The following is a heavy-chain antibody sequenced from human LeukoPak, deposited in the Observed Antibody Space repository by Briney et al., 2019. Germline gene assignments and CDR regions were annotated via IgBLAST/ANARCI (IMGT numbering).Heavy chain of an antibody. J-gene: IGHJ6*02. V-gene: IGHV1-18*01. CDR3: ARKGIVVVVPAANYYYYYGMDV. CDR1: GYTFTSYG. Sequence: ASVKVSCKASGYTFTSYGISWVRQAPGQGLEWMGWISAYNGNTNYAQKLQGRVTMTTDTSTSTAYMELRSLRSDGTAVYYCARKGIVVVVPAANYYYYYGMDVWGQGTTVTVSS. CDR2: ISAYNGNT. D-gene: IGHD2-2*01.